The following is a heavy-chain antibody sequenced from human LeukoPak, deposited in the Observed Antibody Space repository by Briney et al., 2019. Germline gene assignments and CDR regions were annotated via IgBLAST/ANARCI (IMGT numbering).Heavy chain of an antibody. CDR1: GFTFDDYA. V-gene: IGHV3-9*01. J-gene: IGHJ4*02. D-gene: IGHD6-19*01. Sequence: GRSLRLSCAASGFTFDDYAMHWVRQAPGKGLEWVSGISWNSGSIGYADSVKGRFAISRDNAKNSLYLQMNSLRAEDTALYYCAKYRQSSGWAYYFDYWGQGTLVTVSS. CDR2: ISWNSGSI. CDR3: AKYRQSSGWAYYFDY.